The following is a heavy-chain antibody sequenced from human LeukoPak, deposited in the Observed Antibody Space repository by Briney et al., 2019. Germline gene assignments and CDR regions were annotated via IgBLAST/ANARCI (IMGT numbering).Heavy chain of an antibody. CDR1: GGSLSSYY. D-gene: IGHD4-17*01. V-gene: IGHV4-4*07. J-gene: IGHJ4*02. Sequence: SETLSLTCTVSGGSLSSYYWSWLRQPAGKGREWIGRIYTSGSTNYNPSLKSRVTMSVDTSKNQFSLKLSSVTAADTAEYYCAREPTVTGVWEDYWGQGTLVTVSS. CDR3: AREPTVTGVWEDY. CDR2: IYTSGST.